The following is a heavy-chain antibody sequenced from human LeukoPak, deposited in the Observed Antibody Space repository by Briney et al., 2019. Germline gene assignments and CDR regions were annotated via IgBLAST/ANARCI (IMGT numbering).Heavy chain of an antibody. CDR1: GFNFNDVY. V-gene: IGHV3-15*01. D-gene: IGHD3-22*01. J-gene: IGHJ4*02. CDR3: TTHPLRGSSSAWDAFFFDN. Sequence: KSGESLRLSCAASGFNFNDVYMNWVRQVPEKGLEWVGRIKREADGGTTDYAAPVKGRFTVSRDDSKNTVYLQMNSLKGEDTAVYYCTTHPLRGSSSAWDAFFFDNWGQGTLVTVSS. CDR2: IKREADGGTT.